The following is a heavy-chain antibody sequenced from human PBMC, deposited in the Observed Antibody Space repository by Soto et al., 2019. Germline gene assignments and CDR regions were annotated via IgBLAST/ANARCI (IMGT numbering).Heavy chain of an antibody. CDR1: GGSINYNSYH. CDR2: IFYTGTT. V-gene: IGHV4-39*02. Sequence: QLQLQESGPGLVKPSETLSLTCSVSGGSINYNSYHWGWIRQPPGQGLEWIGSIFYTGTTFYNPSLESRVTMSVDTSKNSCSLHLTSVTAADTAVYFCARLVVVAPVANVWGQGTLVTVSS. J-gene: IGHJ4*02. CDR3: ARLVVVAPVANV. D-gene: IGHD2-2*01.